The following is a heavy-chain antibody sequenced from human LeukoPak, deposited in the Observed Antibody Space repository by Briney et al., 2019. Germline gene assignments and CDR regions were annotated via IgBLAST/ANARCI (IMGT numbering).Heavy chain of an antibody. J-gene: IGHJ4*02. D-gene: IGHD2-21*01. Sequence: PGGSLRLSCAASGFTFTSFGMHWVRQAPGKGLEWVAFIQNDGDVIYYAESVKGRFTISRDNSKNTVYLQLNSLRAEDTAVYYCAKDLMSIKALIPWDYWGQGTLVTVS. CDR3: AKDLMSIKALIPWDY. CDR2: IQNDGDVI. V-gene: IGHV3-30*02. CDR1: GFTFTSFG.